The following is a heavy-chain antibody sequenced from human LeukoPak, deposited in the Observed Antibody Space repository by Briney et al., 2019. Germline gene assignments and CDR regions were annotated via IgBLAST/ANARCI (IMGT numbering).Heavy chain of an antibody. V-gene: IGHV4-59*01. D-gene: IGHD6-6*01. CDR1: GGSISSYY. CDR2: IYYSGST. J-gene: IGHJ4*02. Sequence: SETLSLTCTVSGGSISSYYWSWIRQPPGKGLEWIGYIYYSGSTNYNPSLKSRVTISVDTSKNQFSLKLSSVTAADTALYYCARGDEYSSSSGLGYWGQRTLVTVSS. CDR3: ARGDEYSSSSGLGY.